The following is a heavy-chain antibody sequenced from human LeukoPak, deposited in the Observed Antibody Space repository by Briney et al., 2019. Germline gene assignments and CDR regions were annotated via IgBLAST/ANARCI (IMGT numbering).Heavy chain of an antibody. CDR2: IRYDGSNK. V-gene: IGHV3-30*02. Sequence: GSLRLSCAASGFTFSSYGMHWVRQAPGKGLEWVAFIRYDGSNKYYADSVKGRFTISRDNSKNTLYLQMNSLRAEDTAVYYCAKRAYYDYVWGSYRPISLDYWGQGTLVTVSS. CDR1: GFTFSSYG. J-gene: IGHJ4*02. CDR3: AKRAYYDYVWGSYRPISLDY. D-gene: IGHD3-16*02.